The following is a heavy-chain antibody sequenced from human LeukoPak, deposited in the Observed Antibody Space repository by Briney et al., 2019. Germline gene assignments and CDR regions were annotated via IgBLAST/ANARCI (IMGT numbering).Heavy chain of an antibody. J-gene: IGHJ4*02. V-gene: IGHV4-34*01. D-gene: IGHD2-8*01. CDR3: ARSLNGHSFDY. Sequence: PSETLSLTCAVYGGSFSDYYWSWICQPPGKGLEWIGEINHSGSTNYNPSLKSRVTISVHTSKNQFSLKLSSVTAADTAVYYCARSLNGHSFDYWGQGTLVTVSS. CDR2: INHSGST. CDR1: GGSFSDYY.